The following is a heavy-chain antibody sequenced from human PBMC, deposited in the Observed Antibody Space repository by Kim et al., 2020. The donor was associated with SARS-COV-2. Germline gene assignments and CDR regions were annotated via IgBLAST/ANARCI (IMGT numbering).Heavy chain of an antibody. CDR2: ISSSSSYI. V-gene: IGHV3-21*01. CDR3: VRGTHGGPYYDILTGYYRGAGYYGMDV. D-gene: IGHD3-9*01. CDR1: GFTFSSYS. J-gene: IGHJ6*02. Sequence: GGSLRLSCAASGFTFSSYSMNWVRQAPGKGLEWVSSISSSSSYIYYADSVKGRFTISRDNAKNSLYLQMNSLRAEDTAVYYCVRGTHGGPYYDILTGYYRGAGYYGMDVWGQGTTVTVSS.